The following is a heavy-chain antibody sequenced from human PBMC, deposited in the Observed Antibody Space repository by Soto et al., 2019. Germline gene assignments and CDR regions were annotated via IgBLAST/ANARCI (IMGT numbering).Heavy chain of an antibody. J-gene: IGHJ4*02. CDR2: ISGSGGST. D-gene: IGHD6-19*01. CDR1: GFTFSSYA. CDR3: AKWGPSRGYSSGWYNY. Sequence: GGSLRLSCAASGFTFSSYAMSWVRQAPGKGLEWVSAISGSGGSTYYADSVKGRFTISRDNSKNTLYLQMNSLRAEDTAVYYCAKWGPSRGYSSGWYNYWGQGTLVTVSS. V-gene: IGHV3-23*01.